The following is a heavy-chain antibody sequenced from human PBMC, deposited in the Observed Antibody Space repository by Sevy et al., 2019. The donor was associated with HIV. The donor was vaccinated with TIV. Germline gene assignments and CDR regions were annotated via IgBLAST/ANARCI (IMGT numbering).Heavy chain of an antibody. CDR3: VRQDLATVAPGPY. CDR2: INHSGIT. CDR1: GEPFSGYY. D-gene: IGHD6-6*01. J-gene: IGHJ4*02. Sequence: SETLSLTCTVHGEPFSGYYWSWIRQPPGKGLEWIGEINHSGITHYNPSLKSRVTLSVDTSKNHFSLKLSSVTAADTAVYYCVRQDLATVAPGPYWGQGSLVTVSS. V-gene: IGHV4-34*01.